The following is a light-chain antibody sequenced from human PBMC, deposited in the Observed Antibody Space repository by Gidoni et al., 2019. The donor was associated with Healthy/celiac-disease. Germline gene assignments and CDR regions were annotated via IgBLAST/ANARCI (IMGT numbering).Light chain of an antibody. CDR1: QSVSSSY. CDR3: QQYGSSSLFT. V-gene: IGKV3-20*01. CDR2: GAS. J-gene: IGKJ3*01. Sequence: EIVLTQSPGTLSLSPGERATLSCRASQSVSSSYLAWYQQKPGQAPRLLIYGASSRATGIPDRFSGSGSGTDFTLTISRLEPEDFAVYYCQQYGSSSLFTCXPXTKVDIK.